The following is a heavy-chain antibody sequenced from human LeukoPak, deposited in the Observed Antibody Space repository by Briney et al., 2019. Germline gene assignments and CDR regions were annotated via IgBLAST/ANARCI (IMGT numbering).Heavy chain of an antibody. CDR1: GYSISSGYY. CDR3: ARGRYDYVWGSYRYNIGPYFDY. Sequence: PSETLSLTCTVSGYSISSGYYWGWIRQPPGKGLEWIGYIYYSGSTNYNPSLKSRVTISVDTSKNQFSLKLSSVTAADTAVYYCARGRYDYVWGSYRYNIGPYFDYWGQGTLVTVSS. J-gene: IGHJ4*02. D-gene: IGHD3-16*02. CDR2: IYYSGST. V-gene: IGHV4-61*01.